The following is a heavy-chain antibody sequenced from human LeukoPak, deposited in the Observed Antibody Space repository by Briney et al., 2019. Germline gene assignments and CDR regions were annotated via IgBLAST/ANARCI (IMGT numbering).Heavy chain of an antibody. CDR1: GYTFTSYY. D-gene: IGHD3-22*01. J-gene: IGHJ3*02. CDR3: ARDDSSGLNSRAGAFDI. V-gene: IGHV1-46*03. Sequence: ASVKVSCKASGYTFTSYYMHWVRQAPGQGLEWMGIINPSGGSTSYAQKFQGRVTMTRDTSTSTVYMELSSLRSEDTAVYYCARDDSSGLNSRAGAFDIWGRGTMVTVSS. CDR2: INPSGGST.